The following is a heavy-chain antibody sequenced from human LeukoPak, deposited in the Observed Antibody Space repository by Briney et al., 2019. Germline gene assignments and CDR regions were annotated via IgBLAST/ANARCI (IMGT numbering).Heavy chain of an antibody. Sequence: SQTLSHTCTVSGGSISSGGYYWSWIRQHPGTGLDWIGYIYYSRSTDYNPSLKSRVTISVDTSKNQFSLKLSSVTAADTAVYYCARGRVTVTTLRFWFDPWGQGTLVTVSS. CDR3: ARGRVTVTTLRFWFDP. V-gene: IGHV4-31*03. CDR1: GGSISSGGYY. J-gene: IGHJ5*02. CDR2: IYYSRST. D-gene: IGHD4-11*01.